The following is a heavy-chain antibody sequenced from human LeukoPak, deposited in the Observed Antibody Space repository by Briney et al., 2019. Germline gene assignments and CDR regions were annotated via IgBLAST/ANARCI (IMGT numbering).Heavy chain of an antibody. J-gene: IGHJ3*02. Sequence: SETLSLTCTVSGGSISSYYWSWIRQPAGKGLEWIGRIYTSGSTNYNPSLKSRVTMSVDTSKNQFSLKLSSVTAADTAVYYCARIGLGYCSSTSCYTYAFDIWGQGTMVTVSS. V-gene: IGHV4-4*07. CDR2: IYTSGST. CDR3: ARIGLGYCSSTSCYTYAFDI. D-gene: IGHD2-2*02. CDR1: GGSISSYY.